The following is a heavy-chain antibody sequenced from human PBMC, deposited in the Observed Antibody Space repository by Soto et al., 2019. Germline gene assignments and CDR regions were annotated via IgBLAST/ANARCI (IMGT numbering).Heavy chain of an antibody. J-gene: IGHJ4*02. CDR2: IYYSGST. V-gene: IGHV4-31*03. CDR3: ARGAWMTTSPHLDY. Sequence: SETLSLTCTVSGGSISSGGYYWSWIRQHPGRGLEWIGYIYYSGSTYYNPSLKSRVTISVDTSKNQFSLKLSSVTAADTAVYYCARGAWMTTSPHLDYWGQGTLVTVSS. D-gene: IGHD4-4*01. CDR1: GGSISSGGYY.